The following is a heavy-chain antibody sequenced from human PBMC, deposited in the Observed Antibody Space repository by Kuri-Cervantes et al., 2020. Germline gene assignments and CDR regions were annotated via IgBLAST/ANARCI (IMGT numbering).Heavy chain of an antibody. V-gene: IGHV3-7*01. CDR3: ARDRAWLTFES. Sequence: GESLKISCAASGFTFSSSWMNWVRQSPGKGLEWVANIKPDGSEKYYVDSVKGRFTISRDNAKNSLYLQMSSLGAEDTAIYYCARDRAWLTFESWGQGTLVNVSS. J-gene: IGHJ4*02. CDR1: GFTFSSSW. D-gene: IGHD5-12*01. CDR2: IKPDGSEK.